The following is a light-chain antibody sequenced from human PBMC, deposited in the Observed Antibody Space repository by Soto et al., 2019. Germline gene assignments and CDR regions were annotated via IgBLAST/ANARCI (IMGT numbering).Light chain of an antibody. CDR2: GAS. V-gene: IGKV3-11*01. CDR1: QSLSSN. Sequence: VLTQSPDTLSVSPGERATVSCRASQSLSSNLAWYQQKPGQAPRLLILGASDRVTGIPARFSGSGSGTDFTLTISSLEPEDFAVYYCQQRSDWPPYTFGQGTKVEIK. CDR3: QQRSDWPPYT. J-gene: IGKJ2*01.